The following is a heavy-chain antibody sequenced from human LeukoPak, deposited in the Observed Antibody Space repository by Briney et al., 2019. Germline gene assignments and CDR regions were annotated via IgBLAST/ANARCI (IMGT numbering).Heavy chain of an antibody. V-gene: IGHV3-53*01. Sequence: GMSLRLSCAASGFDVSSNYMSWVRQAPGKGLERVSIIYSGGSTCYADSVKGRFSISRDNSKNTLYLQMNGLRAEDTAVYYCASGLRGVWIQLSGPDYWGQGTLVTVSS. CDR3: ASGLRGVWIQLSGPDY. CDR1: GFDVSSNY. D-gene: IGHD5-18*01. J-gene: IGHJ4*02. CDR2: IYSGGST.